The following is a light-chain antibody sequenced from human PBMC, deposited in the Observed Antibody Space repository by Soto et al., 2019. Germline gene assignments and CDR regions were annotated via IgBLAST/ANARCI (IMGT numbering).Light chain of an antibody. V-gene: IGKV1-27*01. CDR1: QGIAPY. Sequence: DVQMTQSPSSLSAFVGDRVTITCRASQGIAPYLAWFQQKPGKVPKLLIYATSTLQSGVPSRFSASGSGTDFTPTISSLQPEDVGTYYCQKYNNAPLTFGGGTKVEMK. CDR3: QKYNNAPLT. CDR2: ATS. J-gene: IGKJ4*01.